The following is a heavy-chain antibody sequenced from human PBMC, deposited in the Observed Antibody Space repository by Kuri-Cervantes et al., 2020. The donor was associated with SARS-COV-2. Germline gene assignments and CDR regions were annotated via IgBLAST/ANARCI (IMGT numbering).Heavy chain of an antibody. CDR1: GRTFSNYA. J-gene: IGHJ4*02. D-gene: IGHD1-7*01. CDR2: IIPLFSTT. V-gene: IGHV1-69*05. CDR3: ARDPWNYAHFDY. Sequence: SVKVSCKASGRTFSNYAFSWVRQAPGQGLEWMGGIIPLFSTTNYAQRFQGRVTITMDESTNTVYMELSSLTSEDTAVYYCARDPWNYAHFDYWGQGTLVTVSS.